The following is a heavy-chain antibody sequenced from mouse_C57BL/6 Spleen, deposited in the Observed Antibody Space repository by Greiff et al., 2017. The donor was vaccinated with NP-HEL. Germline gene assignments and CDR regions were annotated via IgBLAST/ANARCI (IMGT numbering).Heavy chain of an antibody. CDR1: GFTFSSYA. CDR3: ARDRDYDGSLALGDFDY. Sequence: EVKLMESGGGLVKPGGSLKLSCAASGFTFSSYAMSWVRQTPEKRLEWVATISDGGSYTYYPDNVKGRFTISRDNVKNKLYLQMSHLKSEDTAMYYCARDRDYDGSLALGDFDYWGQGTTLTVSS. V-gene: IGHV5-4*01. J-gene: IGHJ2*01. CDR2: ISDGGSYT. D-gene: IGHD1-1*01.